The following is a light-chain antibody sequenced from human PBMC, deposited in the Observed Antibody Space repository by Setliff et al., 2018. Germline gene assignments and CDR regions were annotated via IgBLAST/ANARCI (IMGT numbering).Light chain of an antibody. CDR3: NAYASDTTYV. J-gene: IGLJ1*01. CDR1: SSDVGGFHY. V-gene: IGLV2-14*03. Sequence: QSVLTQPHSVSGSPGQSVTISCTGTSSDVGGFHYVSWYQQHPGKAPKLIIYGVSDRPSGVSSRFSGSKSGNTAYLTISGLQTEDEAEYYCNAYASDTTYVFGSGTKVTVL. CDR2: GVS.